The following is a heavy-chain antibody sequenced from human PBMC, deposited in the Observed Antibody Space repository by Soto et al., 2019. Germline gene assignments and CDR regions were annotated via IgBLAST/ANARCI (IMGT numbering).Heavy chain of an antibody. J-gene: IGHJ6*02. Sequence: QVQLVQSGAEVKKPGASVKVSCKASGYTFTSYGISWVRQAPGQGLEWMGWISAYNGNTNYAQKLQGRVTITTDTSTSTDYMELRSLRSDDTAVYYCASSFTSSQWRYGMDVWGQGTTVTVSS. CDR1: GYTFTSYG. D-gene: IGHD2-2*01. CDR2: ISAYNGNT. CDR3: ASSFTSSQWRYGMDV. V-gene: IGHV1-18*01.